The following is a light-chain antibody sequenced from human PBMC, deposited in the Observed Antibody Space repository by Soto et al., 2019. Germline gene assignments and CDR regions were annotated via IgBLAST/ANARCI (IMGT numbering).Light chain of an antibody. CDR1: RSNIGDNA. CDR2: YDD. V-gene: IGLV1-36*01. J-gene: IGLJ2*01. Sequence: QSVLTQPPSVSEAPGQRVTISCSGSRSNIGDNAVNWYQQLPGKAPKLLIYYDDLLPSGVSDRFSGSKSGTSASLAISGLQSEDEADYYCAVWDDSLNGPVFGGGTKVTVL. CDR3: AVWDDSLNGPV.